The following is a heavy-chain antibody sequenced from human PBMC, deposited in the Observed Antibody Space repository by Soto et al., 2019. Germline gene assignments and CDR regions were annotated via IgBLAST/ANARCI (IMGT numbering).Heavy chain of an antibody. CDR2: ISAYNGNT. V-gene: IGHV1-18*01. CDR1: GYTFTSYG. D-gene: IGHD3-10*01. CDR3: ARYRSLKGIWFGDDAWFDP. J-gene: IGHJ5*02. Sequence: ASVKVSCKASGYTFTSYGISWVRQAPGQGLEWMGWISAYNGNTNYAQKLQGRVTMTTDTSTSTAYMELRSLRSDDTAVYYCARYRSLKGIWFGDDAWFDPWGQGTVVTVSS.